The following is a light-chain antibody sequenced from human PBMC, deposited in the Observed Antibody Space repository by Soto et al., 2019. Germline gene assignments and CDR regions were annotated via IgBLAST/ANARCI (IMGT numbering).Light chain of an antibody. V-gene: IGKV3-11*01. CDR2: DTS. J-gene: IGKJ5*01. CDR3: QQYYSFPT. CDR1: QFLSSY. Sequence: EVVLTQSPATLSLSPGEGATLSCRASQFLSSYLAWYQQKPGQPPRLLIYDTSNRATGIPARSSGSRSGTDFTLTISSLEPEDFATYYCQQYYSFPTFGQGTRLEIK.